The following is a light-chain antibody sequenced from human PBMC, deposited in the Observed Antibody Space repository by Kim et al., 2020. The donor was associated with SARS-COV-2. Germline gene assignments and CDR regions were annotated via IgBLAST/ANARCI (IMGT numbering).Light chain of an antibody. V-gene: IGKV3-15*01. Sequence: SVSPGERATLSCRASQSVSDKLNWYQQTPGQAPRLLIYRASARAAGVPAGFSGSGSGTDFTLTISSLQSEDSAVYYCQQHNDWPYTFGQGTKLEI. J-gene: IGKJ2*01. CDR1: QSVSDK. CDR3: QQHNDWPYT. CDR2: RAS.